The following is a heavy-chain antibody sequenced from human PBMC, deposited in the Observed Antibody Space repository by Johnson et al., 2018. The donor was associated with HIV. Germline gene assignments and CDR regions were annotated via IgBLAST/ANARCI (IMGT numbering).Heavy chain of an antibody. V-gene: IGHV3-30-3*02. J-gene: IGHJ3*02. CDR3: AKAELIRFGELNDGFDI. CDR2: ISYDGSNK. D-gene: IGHD3-10*01. CDR1: GFTFSSYA. Sequence: VQLVESGGGVVQPGGSLRLSCAASGFTFSSYAMHWVRQAPCKGLEWVAVISYDGSNKYYADSVKGRFTISRDNSKNTLYLQMNNLGPEDTAVYYCAKAELIRFGELNDGFDIWGQGTMVTVSS.